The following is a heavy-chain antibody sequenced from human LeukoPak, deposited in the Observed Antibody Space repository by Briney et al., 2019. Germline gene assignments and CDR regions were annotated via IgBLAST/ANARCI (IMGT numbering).Heavy chain of an antibody. J-gene: IGHJ3*02. Sequence: MSSETLSLTCTVSGGSISSYYWSWIRQPPGKGLEWIGYIYYSGSTNYNPSLKSRVTISVDTSKNQFSLKLSSVTAADTAVYYCARDPHYDRGAFDIWGQGTMVTVSS. V-gene: IGHV4-59*01. CDR1: GGSISSYY. CDR3: ARDPHYDRGAFDI. D-gene: IGHD3-22*01. CDR2: IYYSGST.